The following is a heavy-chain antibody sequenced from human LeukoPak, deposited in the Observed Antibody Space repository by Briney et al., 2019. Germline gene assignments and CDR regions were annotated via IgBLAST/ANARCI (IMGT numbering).Heavy chain of an antibody. CDR2: INHSGTT. D-gene: IGHD6-19*01. V-gene: IGHV4-34*01. Sequence: SETLSLTCAVYGGSFSGYYWSWIRQPPGKGLEWIGEINHSGTTNYNPSLKSRVTISVDKSKNHFSLKLSSVTAADTAVYYCARDQWLLRGGDHDAFDIWGQGTMVTVSS. CDR3: ARDQWLLRGGDHDAFDI. CDR1: GGSFSGYY. J-gene: IGHJ3*02.